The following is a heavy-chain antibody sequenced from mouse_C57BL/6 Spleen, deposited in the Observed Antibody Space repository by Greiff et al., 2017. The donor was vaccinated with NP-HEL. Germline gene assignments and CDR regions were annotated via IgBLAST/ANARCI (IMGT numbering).Heavy chain of an antibody. D-gene: IGHD2-4*01. Sequence: VKLQQPGAELVKPGASVKMSCKASGYTFTSYWITWVKQRPGQGLEWIGDIYPGSGSTNYNEKFKSKATLTVDTSSSTAYMQLSSLTSEDSAVYYCAREGDYDGGFAYWGQGTLVTVSA. CDR2: IYPGSGST. V-gene: IGHV1-55*01. CDR1: GYTFTSYW. J-gene: IGHJ3*01. CDR3: AREGDYDGGFAY.